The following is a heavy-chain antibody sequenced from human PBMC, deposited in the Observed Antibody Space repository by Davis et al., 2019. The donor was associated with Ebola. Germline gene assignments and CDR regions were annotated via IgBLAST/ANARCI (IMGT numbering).Heavy chain of an antibody. CDR3: ARRDDSSGYYLLFDY. V-gene: IGHV5-51*01. Sequence: GESLKISCTGSGYSFTSYWISWVRQMPGKGLEWMGIIYPGDSDTRYSPSFQGQVTISADKSISTAYLQWSSLKASDTAMYYCARRDDSSGYYLLFDYWGQGTLVTVSS. J-gene: IGHJ4*02. CDR1: GYSFTSYW. D-gene: IGHD3-22*01. CDR2: IYPGDSDT.